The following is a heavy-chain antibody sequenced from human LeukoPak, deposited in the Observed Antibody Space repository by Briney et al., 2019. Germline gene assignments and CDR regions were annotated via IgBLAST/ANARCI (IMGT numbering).Heavy chain of an antibody. V-gene: IGHV4-31*03. J-gene: IGHJ4*02. Sequence: PSETLSLTCTVSGGSISSTGYSWSWIRQLPGKAPEWIGYIHYSGSTYYNPSLKSRLTISIDTSNNQFSLNLTSVPAADTAVYYCARGRLREAFGYWGQGTLVTVSS. CDR2: IHYSGST. CDR3: ARGRLREAFGY. CDR1: GGSISSTGYS.